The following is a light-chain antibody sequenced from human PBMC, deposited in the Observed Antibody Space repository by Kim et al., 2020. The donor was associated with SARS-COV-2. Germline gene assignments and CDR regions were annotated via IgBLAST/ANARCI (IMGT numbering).Light chain of an antibody. J-gene: IGKJ4*01. Sequence: PGERVTLSCRASQSVSSSYLTWYQQKXGQAPRLLIYGASTRATGIPARFSGSGSGTDFILTISSLQPEDFAVYYCQQDFNLLTFGGGSKVDI. V-gene: IGKV3D-7*01. CDR2: GAS. CDR3: QQDFNLLT. CDR1: QSVSSSY.